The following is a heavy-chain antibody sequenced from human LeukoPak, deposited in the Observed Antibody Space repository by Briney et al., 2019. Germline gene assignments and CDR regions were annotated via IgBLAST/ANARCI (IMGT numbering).Heavy chain of an antibody. CDR3: ARDRGTIFGVVIVGGYYGMDV. Sequence: GASVKVSCKVSGYTLTELSMHWVRQAPGQGLEWMGWINTNTGNPTYAQGFTGRFVFSLDTSVSTAYLQISSLKAEDTAVYYCARDRGTIFGVVIVGGYYGMDVWGQGTTVTVSS. D-gene: IGHD3-3*01. CDR1: GYTLTELS. J-gene: IGHJ6*02. V-gene: IGHV7-4-1*02. CDR2: INTNTGNP.